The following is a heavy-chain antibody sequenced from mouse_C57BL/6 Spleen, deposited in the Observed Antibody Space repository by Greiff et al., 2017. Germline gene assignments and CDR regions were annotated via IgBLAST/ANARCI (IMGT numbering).Heavy chain of an antibody. CDR1: GFTFSDYY. CDR2: INYDGSST. CDR3: ARDRGYGRYFDV. D-gene: IGHD2-2*01. J-gene: IGHJ1*03. Sequence: EVMLVESEGGLVQPGSSMKLSCTASGFTFSDYYMAWVRQVPEKGLEWVANINYDGSSTYYLDSLKSRFIISRDNAKNILYLQMSSLKSEDTATYYCARDRGYGRYFDVWGTGTTVTVSS. V-gene: IGHV5-16*01.